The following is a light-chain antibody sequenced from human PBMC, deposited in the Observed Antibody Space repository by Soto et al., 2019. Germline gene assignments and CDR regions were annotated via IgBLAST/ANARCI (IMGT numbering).Light chain of an antibody. CDR2: GAS. J-gene: IGKJ3*01. V-gene: IGKV3-20*01. Sequence: EIVLTQSPGTLSFSRGERATLTCRASQSVTSSYLAWFQQKPGQAPRLLIYGASSRATGIPDRFSGSGSGTDFTLTISRLEPEDFAVYYGQQYGNSPFTVGPGTKVDIK. CDR3: QQYGNSPFT. CDR1: QSVTSSY.